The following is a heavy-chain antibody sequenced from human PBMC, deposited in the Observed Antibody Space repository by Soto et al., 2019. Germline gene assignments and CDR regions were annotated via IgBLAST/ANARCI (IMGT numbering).Heavy chain of an antibody. Sequence: ASVKVSCKASGYTFTSYYMHWVRQAPGQGLEWMGIINPSGGSTSYAQKFQGRVTMTRDTSTSTVYVELSSLRSEDTAVYYCARDLYGELRFAHAFDIWGQGTMVTVSS. J-gene: IGHJ3*02. D-gene: IGHD1-7*01. V-gene: IGHV1-46*01. CDR3: ARDLYGELRFAHAFDI. CDR1: GYTFTSYY. CDR2: INPSGGST.